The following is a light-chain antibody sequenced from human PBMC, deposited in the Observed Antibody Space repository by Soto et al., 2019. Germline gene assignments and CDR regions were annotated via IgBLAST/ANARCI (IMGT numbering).Light chain of an antibody. Sequence: DIQMTQSPSSLSASVGDRVTITCRASQSISSYLNWYQQKPGKAPKVLIYVASSLQSGVPSRFSGSGSGKDLTLTISSLQPEDFATYYCQQSYSTPPYTFGQGTKLEIK. J-gene: IGKJ2*01. V-gene: IGKV1-39*01. CDR1: QSISSY. CDR2: VAS. CDR3: QQSYSTPPYT.